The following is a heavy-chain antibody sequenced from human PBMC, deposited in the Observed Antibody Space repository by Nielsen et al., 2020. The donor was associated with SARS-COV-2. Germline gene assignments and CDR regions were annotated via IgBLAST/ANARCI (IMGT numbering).Heavy chain of an antibody. V-gene: IGHV3-73*01. J-gene: IGHJ3*02. CDR2: IRSKANSYAT. CDR1: GFTFSGSA. D-gene: IGHD1-26*01. CDR3: TRPPADSEDAFDI. Sequence: GGSLRLSCAASGFTFSGSAMHWVRQASGKGLEWVGRIRSKANSYATAYAASVKGRFTISRDDSKNTAYLQMNSLKTEDTAVYYCTRPPADSEDAFDIWGQGTMVTVSS.